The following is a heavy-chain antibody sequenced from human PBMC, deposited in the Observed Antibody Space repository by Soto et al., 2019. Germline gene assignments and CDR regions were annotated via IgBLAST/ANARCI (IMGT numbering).Heavy chain of an antibody. CDR1: GFSFSRYS. V-gene: IGHV3-48*01. Sequence: GGSLRLSCAASGFSFSRYSMNWVRQAPGKGLEWVSHISSDRNSIYYADSVKGRFTISRDNAKNSLYLQMNSLRAEDTAVYYCARWLFSSSSSPITYWGQGTLVTASS. CDR3: ARWLFSSSSSPITY. CDR2: ISSDRNSI. J-gene: IGHJ4*02. D-gene: IGHD6-13*01.